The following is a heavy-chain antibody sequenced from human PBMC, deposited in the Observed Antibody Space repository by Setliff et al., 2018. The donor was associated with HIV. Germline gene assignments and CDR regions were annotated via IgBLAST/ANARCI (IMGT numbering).Heavy chain of an antibody. D-gene: IGHD3-9*01. CDR2: MKYDGTEI. Sequence: GESLRLSCAASGLSFRTYWMSWVRQAPGKGLEWVANMKYDGTEIYYVGAVKGRFTISRDNAKKSVFLHMNSLRGEDTAVYYCVREGEYFDTIGHYLVRRFFDLWGQGTMVTVSS. CDR3: VREGEYFDTIGHYLVRRFFDL. CDR1: GLSFRTYW. V-gene: IGHV3-7*01. J-gene: IGHJ3*01.